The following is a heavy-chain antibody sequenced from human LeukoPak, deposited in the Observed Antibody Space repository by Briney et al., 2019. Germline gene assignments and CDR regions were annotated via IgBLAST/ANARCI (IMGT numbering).Heavy chain of an antibody. CDR3: AGSLGYCTSNVCSLKY. D-gene: IGHD2-8*02. Sequence: GASVKVSCKTSGYSENFYGITWVRQVAGQGLEWMGWISAQHGQTEYAPNSQDRVTMTTDTYTNTAYMELRSLRSDDTAVYYCAGSLGYCTSNVCSLKYWGQGTLVTVSS. V-gene: IGHV1-18*01. J-gene: IGHJ4*02. CDR2: ISAQHGQT. CDR1: GYSENFYG.